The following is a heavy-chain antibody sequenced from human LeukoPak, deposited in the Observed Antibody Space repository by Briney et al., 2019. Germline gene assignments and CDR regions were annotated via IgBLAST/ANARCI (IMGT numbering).Heavy chain of an antibody. CDR2: IYYTGST. D-gene: IGHD6-13*01. CDR1: GGSISSYY. V-gene: IGHV4-59*01. Sequence: SETLSLTWTVSGGSISSYYWSWIRQPPAKGLEWIGYIYYTGSTNYNPSLKSRVTISVDTSKNQFSLKLSSVTAADTAVYYCARGGYSSSWYNFEYWGQGTLVTVSS. J-gene: IGHJ4*02. CDR3: ARGGYSSSWYNFEY.